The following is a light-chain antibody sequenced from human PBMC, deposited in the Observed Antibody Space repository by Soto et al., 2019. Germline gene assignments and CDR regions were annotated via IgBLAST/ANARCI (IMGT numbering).Light chain of an antibody. CDR3: QQFAKSST. J-gene: IGKJ1*01. CDR1: HNIERW. Sequence: QMTQSPSTLSASVGDRVTITCRASHNIERWMAWYQQKPGRAPSLLIIDATTLHSGVPSRFSGGGSGTEFTLTINGLQPDDFATYYCQQFAKSSTFGQGTTVEIK. V-gene: IGKV1-5*01. CDR2: DAT.